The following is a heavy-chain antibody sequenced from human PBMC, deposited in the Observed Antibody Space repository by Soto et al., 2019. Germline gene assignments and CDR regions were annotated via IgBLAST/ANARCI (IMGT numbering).Heavy chain of an antibody. J-gene: IGHJ4*02. D-gene: IGHD1-26*01. CDR2: FYNSGIN. V-gene: IGHV4-61*08. CDR3: ARVTVAVPATTHYFDY. Sequence: SETLSLTFTVSGVSFNSGDYYWSWIREPPGQGLAWIGYFYNSGINNYNPSLKSRVTISADTSKIQFSLKLRSVTAADAAVYYCARVTVAVPATTHYFDYWGQGTPVTVS. CDR1: GVSFNSGDYY.